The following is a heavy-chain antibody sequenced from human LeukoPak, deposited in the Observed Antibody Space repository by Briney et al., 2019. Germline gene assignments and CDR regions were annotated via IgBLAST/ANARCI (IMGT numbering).Heavy chain of an antibody. CDR1: GGSISSHY. CDR2: IYYSGST. V-gene: IGHV4-59*11. Sequence: SETLSLTCTVSGGSISSHYWIWIRQPPGKGLEGIGYIYYSGSTNHNPSLKSRVTISVDTSKNQFSLKLSSVTAADTAVYYCASLSRGGYKDDYWGQGTLVTVSS. J-gene: IGHJ4*02. CDR3: ASLSRGGYKDDY. D-gene: IGHD5-24*01.